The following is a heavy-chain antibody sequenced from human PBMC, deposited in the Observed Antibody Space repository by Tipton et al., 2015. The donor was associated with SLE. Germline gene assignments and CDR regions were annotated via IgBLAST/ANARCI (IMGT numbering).Heavy chain of an antibody. CDR2: IYTSGST. V-gene: IGHV4-4*07. CDR3: ARQPSNTATFDI. J-gene: IGHJ3*02. CDR1: GGSISSYY. D-gene: IGHD1-14*01. Sequence: TLSLTCTVSGGSISSYYWSWIRQPAGKGLEWIGHIYTSGSTNFNPSLKSRVTISVDASKNQFSLKVTSVTSADTALYYCARQPSNTATFDIWGQGTLVTVSS.